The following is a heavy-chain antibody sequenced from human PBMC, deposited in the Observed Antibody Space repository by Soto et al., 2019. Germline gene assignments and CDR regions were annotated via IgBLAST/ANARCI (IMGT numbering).Heavy chain of an antibody. CDR3: AKWWSGSQQGFDP. CDR1: GGSISSGDYY. Sequence: QVQLQESGPGLVKPSQTLSLTCTVSGGSISSGDYYWSWIRQHPGKGLEWIGYIYYSGSTYYNPSRKSRVTISVDPSKNEFSLKLSSVTAADTGVYCCAKWWSGSQQGFDPGGQGTLVTVSS. J-gene: IGHJ5*02. D-gene: IGHD3-3*01. CDR2: IYYSGST. V-gene: IGHV4-31*03.